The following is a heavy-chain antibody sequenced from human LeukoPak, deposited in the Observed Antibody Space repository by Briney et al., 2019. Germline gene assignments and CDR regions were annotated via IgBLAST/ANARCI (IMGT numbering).Heavy chain of an antibody. D-gene: IGHD3-10*01. Sequence: GGSLRLSCAASGFTFSDHGMHWVRQAPGKGLEWVAFIRFDGNNQYYADSVKGRFTISRDNSKNTLYVQMNSLRAEDTAIYHCAKVLAFRMDRGKGAFDVWGQGTMVTVSS. J-gene: IGHJ3*01. CDR3: AKVLAFRMDRGKGAFDV. CDR1: GFTFSDHG. CDR2: IRFDGNNQ. V-gene: IGHV3-30*02.